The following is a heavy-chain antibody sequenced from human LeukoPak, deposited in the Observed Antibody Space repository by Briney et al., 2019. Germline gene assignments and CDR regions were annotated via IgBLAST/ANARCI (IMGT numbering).Heavy chain of an antibody. V-gene: IGHV1-8*01. CDR1: GYSFTSYE. J-gene: IGHJ3*02. Sequence: AAVKVSCKASGYSFTSYEINWVRQATGQGLEWMGWMNPNSGNTGYAQKFQGRVTMTRNTSISTAYMELSSLRSEDTAVYYCATERQGAFDIWGQGTMVTVSS. CDR2: MNPNSGNT. CDR3: ATERQGAFDI.